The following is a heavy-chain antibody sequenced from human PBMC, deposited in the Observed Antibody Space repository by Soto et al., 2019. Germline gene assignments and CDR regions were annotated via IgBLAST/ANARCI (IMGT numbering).Heavy chain of an antibody. CDR2: ISGSGDNI. Sequence: EVQLLESGGGFIQPGGSLTLSCAASGFTFSNYAMSWVRQTPGKGLEWVSAISGSGDNIFYADSVKGRFTISRDNSRNTLDLQMNTLRAEDTAVYYCAKGHRSDYYYWFDPWGQGTLVTVPS. CDR3: AKGHRSDYYYWFDP. D-gene: IGHD3-22*01. V-gene: IGHV3-23*01. CDR1: GFTFSNYA. J-gene: IGHJ5*02.